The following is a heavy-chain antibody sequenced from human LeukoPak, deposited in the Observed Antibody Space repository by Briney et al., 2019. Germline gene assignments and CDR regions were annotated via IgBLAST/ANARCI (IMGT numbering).Heavy chain of an antibody. V-gene: IGHV1-69*13. J-gene: IGHJ4*02. CDR1: GGTFSGYA. CDR3: ASGDYYDSSGYPHQFDY. CDR2: IIPIFGTA. D-gene: IGHD3-22*01. Sequence: SVKVSCKASGGTFSGYAISWVRQAPGQGLEWMGGIIPIFGTANYAQKFQGRVTITADESTSTAYMELSSLRSEDTAVYYCASGDYYDSSGYPHQFDYWGQGTLVTVSS.